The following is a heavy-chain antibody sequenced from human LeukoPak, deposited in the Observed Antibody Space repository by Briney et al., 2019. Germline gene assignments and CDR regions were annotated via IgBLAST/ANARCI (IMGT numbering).Heavy chain of an antibody. CDR1: GDSLSRGSYY. CDR2: ISASGNT. J-gene: IGHJ3*02. D-gene: IGHD3-3*01. CDR3: ARGVTVFGGAPKGALDI. V-gene: IGHV4-61*02. Sequence: SETLSLTCSVSGDSLSRGSYYWNWIWQPAGKGLEWIGRISASGNTNYNPSLESRVTLSVDASKNQFSLRLTSVTAADTAVYFCARGVTVFGGAPKGALDIWGRGTMVTVFS.